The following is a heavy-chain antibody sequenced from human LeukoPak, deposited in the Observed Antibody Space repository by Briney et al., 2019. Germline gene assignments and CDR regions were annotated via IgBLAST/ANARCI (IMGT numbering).Heavy chain of an antibody. V-gene: IGHV4-59*01. CDR3: ARTYYDFWSGYSNWFDP. CDR1: GGSISSYY. CDR2: IYCSGST. J-gene: IGHJ5*02. Sequence: PXETLSLTCTVXGGSISSYYWSWIRQPPGKGLEWIGYIYCSGSTNYNPSLKSRVTISVDTSKTQFSLKLSSVTAADTAVYYCARTYYDFWSGYSNWFDPWGQGTLVTVSS. D-gene: IGHD3-3*01.